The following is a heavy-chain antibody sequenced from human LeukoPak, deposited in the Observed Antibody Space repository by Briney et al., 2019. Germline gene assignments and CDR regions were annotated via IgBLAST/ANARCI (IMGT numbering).Heavy chain of an antibody. CDR3: ARQDDAFDI. J-gene: IGHJ3*02. V-gene: IGHV4-59*08. CDR1: GGSISSYY. CDR2: IYYSRST. Sequence: SETLSLTCTVSGGSISSYYWSWIRQPPGKGLEWIGYIYYSRSTNYNPSLKSRVTIPVDTSKNQFSLKLSSVTAADTAVYYCARQDDAFDIWGQGTMVTVSS.